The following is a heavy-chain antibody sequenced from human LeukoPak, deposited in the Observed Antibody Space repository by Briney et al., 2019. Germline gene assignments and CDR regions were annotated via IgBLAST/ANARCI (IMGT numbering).Heavy chain of an antibody. J-gene: IGHJ6*02. CDR3: ARDALLWFGELSDYYYYGMDV. Sequence: GGSLRLSCAASGFTFSDYYMSWIRQAPGKGLEWVSYISSSGSTIYYADSVKGRFTISRDNAKNSLYLKMNSLRAEDTAVYYCARDALLWFGELSDYYYYGMDVWGQGTTVTVSS. CDR1: GFTFSDYY. CDR2: ISSSGSTI. V-gene: IGHV3-11*01. D-gene: IGHD3-10*01.